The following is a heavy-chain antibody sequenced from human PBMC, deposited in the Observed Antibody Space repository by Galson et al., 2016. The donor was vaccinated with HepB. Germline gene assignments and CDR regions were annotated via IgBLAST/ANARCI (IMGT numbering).Heavy chain of an antibody. D-gene: IGHD5-12*01. CDR2: INPKTGGT. CDR3: ARAWDSGYDLGLDY. V-gene: IGHV1-2*02. Sequence: SVKVSCKASGYTFTGYYIYWVRQAAGQGLEWMGWINPKTGGTNYAQTFQGRVTVTRDTSITTSYMALRRLRSDDTAIYFCARAWDSGYDLGLDYWGQGTLVTVSS. J-gene: IGHJ4*02. CDR1: GYTFTGYY.